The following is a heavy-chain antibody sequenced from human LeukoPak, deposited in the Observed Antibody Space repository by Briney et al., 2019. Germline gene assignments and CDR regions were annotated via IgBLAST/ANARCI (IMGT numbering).Heavy chain of an antibody. V-gene: IGHV3-7*04. CDR3: VRNDGGAFDI. D-gene: IGHD4-23*01. Sequence: GSLRLSCAASGFTFSNFWMRWVRQAPGNGLEWVASIKEDGSEKYYVDSVKGRFTISRDNAKNSLYLHMNSLRAEDTAVYYCVRNDGGAFDIWGQGTMVTVSS. CDR2: IKEDGSEK. CDR1: GFTFSNFW. J-gene: IGHJ3*02.